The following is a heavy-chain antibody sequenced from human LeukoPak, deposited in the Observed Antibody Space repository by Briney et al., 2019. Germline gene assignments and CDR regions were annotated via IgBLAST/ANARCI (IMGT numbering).Heavy chain of an antibody. D-gene: IGHD2-21*01. Sequence: ASVKVSCKASGYTFTGYYMHWVRQAPGQGLEWMGWINPNSGGTNYAQKFQGRVTMTRDTSISTAYMELSRLRSDDTAVYYCARVGRYCGGDCYDAFDIWGQGTMVTVSS. J-gene: IGHJ3*02. CDR3: ARVGRYCGGDCYDAFDI. V-gene: IGHV1-2*02. CDR2: INPNSGGT. CDR1: GYTFTGYY.